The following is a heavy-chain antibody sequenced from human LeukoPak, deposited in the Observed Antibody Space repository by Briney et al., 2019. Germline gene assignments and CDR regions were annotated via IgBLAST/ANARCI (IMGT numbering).Heavy chain of an antibody. D-gene: IGHD3-22*01. CDR3: ARGHYYDSAYPYYFDY. V-gene: IGHV4-61*01. Sequence: SETLSLTCSVSGYSVSSGFYWGWIRQPPGKGLEWIGYIYYSGSTNYNPSLKSRVTISVDTSKNQFSLKLSSVTAADTAVYYCARGHYYDSAYPYYFDYWGQGTLVTVSS. CDR1: GYSVSSGFY. CDR2: IYYSGST. J-gene: IGHJ4*02.